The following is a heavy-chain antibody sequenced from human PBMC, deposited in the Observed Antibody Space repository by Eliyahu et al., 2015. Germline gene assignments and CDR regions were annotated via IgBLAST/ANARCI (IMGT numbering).Heavy chain of an antibody. D-gene: IGHD5-12*01. V-gene: IGHV1-2*02. J-gene: IGHJ4*02. CDR3: ARDPGLDPVATIRSSGYVNGFDN. CDR2: INPNRGGT. Sequence: VQLVQSGAEVKKPGASVKVSCKASGYPFTGYSXXWVRRAPGLGLEWMGWINPNRGGTHYAQKFQGRVTMTRDTSISTAYMELSRLRSDDTAVYYCARDPGLDPVATIRSSGYVNGFDNWGQGTLVTVSS. CDR1: GYPFTGYS.